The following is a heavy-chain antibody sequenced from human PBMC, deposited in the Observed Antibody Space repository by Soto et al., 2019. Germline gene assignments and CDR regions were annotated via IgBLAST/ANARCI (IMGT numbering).Heavy chain of an antibody. J-gene: IGHJ6*02. CDR1: GYTFTSYA. CDR2: INAGNGNT. D-gene: IGHD2-2*01. CDR3: ARDRVVPAAIGGRYYYYYGMDV. V-gene: IGHV1-3*01. Sequence: GASVKVSCKASGYTFTSYAMHWVRQAPGQRLEWMGWINAGNGNTKYSQKFQGRVTITRDTSASTAYMELSSLRSEDTAVYYCARDRVVPAAIGGRYYYYYGMDVWGQGTTVTV.